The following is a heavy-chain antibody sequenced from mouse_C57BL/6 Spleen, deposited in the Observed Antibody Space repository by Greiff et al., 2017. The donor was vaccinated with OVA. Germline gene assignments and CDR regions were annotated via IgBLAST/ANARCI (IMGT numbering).Heavy chain of an antibody. Sequence: VQLQQSGPELVKPGASVKISCKASGYTFTDYYMNWVKQSHGKSLEWIGDINPNNGGTSYNQKFKGKATLTVDKSSSTAYMELRSLTSEDSAVYYCARGLDSSGLGYWGQGTTLTVSS. V-gene: IGHV1-26*01. J-gene: IGHJ2*01. D-gene: IGHD3-2*02. CDR1: GYTFTDYY. CDR3: ARGLDSSGLGY. CDR2: INPNNGGT.